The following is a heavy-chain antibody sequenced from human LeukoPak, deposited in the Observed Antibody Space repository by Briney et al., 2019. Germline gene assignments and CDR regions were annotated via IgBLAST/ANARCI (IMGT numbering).Heavy chain of an antibody. V-gene: IGHV3-20*04. D-gene: IGHD1-14*01. J-gene: IGHJ4*02. CDR1: GFTFDDYG. CDR2: IYWNCGST. Sequence: GGPLRLSCGASGFTFDDYGIIWVRQAPGKGLECVSGIYWNCGSTGYADSAQVGFTISRDNAKNSLYLQMNRLRAEDTAFYYCARGDTTSIRDFDYWGQGTLVTVSS. CDR3: ARGDTTSIRDFDY.